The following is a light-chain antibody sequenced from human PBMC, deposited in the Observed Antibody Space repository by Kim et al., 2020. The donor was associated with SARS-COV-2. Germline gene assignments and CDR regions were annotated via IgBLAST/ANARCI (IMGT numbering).Light chain of an antibody. CDR3: QTWGTGIHVI. Sequence: SGKLTCTLTSGHSSYAIAWHQQQPEKGPRYLMKLNSDGSHSKGDGIPDRFSGSSSGAERSLTISSLQSEDEADYYCQTWGTGIHVIFGGGTQLTVL. J-gene: IGLJ2*01. CDR1: SGHSSYA. V-gene: IGLV4-69*01. CDR2: LNSDGSH.